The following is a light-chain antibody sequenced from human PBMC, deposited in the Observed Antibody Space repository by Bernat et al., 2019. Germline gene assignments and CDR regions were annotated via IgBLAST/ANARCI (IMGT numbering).Light chain of an antibody. Sequence: ESVLTQSPGTLSLSPGERATLFCRASQSFSSDYLAWYQQKPGQAPRLLIYGASRRATGIPDRFSCSASRTEFTLSISGLETDDFAVYFCQQYGTSPLFAFGPGTKV. CDR3: QQYGTSPLFA. CDR1: QSFSSDY. CDR2: GAS. J-gene: IGKJ3*01. V-gene: IGKV3-20*01.